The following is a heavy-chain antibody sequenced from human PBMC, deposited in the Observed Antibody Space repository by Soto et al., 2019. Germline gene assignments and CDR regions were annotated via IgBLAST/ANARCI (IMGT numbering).Heavy chain of an antibody. CDR1: GGSFSGYY. D-gene: IGHD6-13*01. V-gene: IGHV4-34*01. CDR3: ARNLILRIAPLSAHRPSYYYYGMDV. CDR2: INHSGST. J-gene: IGHJ6*02. Sequence: PSETLSLTCAVYGGSFSGYYWSWIRQPPGKGLEWIGEINHSGSTNYNPSLKSRVTISVDTSKNQFSLKLSSVTAADTAVYYCARNLILRIAPLSAHRPSYYYYGMDVWGQRTTVTVSS.